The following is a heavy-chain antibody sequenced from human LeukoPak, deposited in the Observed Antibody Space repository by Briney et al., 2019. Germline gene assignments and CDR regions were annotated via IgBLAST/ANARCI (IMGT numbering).Heavy chain of an antibody. CDR3: ARQGIAAVPKAFDI. Sequence: GGSLRLSCAASGFTFSSYAMSWVRQAPGKGLEWVSAISGSGSHTYYADSVKGRFTISRDNSKNTLSLQMNSLRAEDTAVYYCARQGIAAVPKAFDIWGQGTMVTVSS. CDR2: ISGSGSHT. J-gene: IGHJ3*02. CDR1: GFTFSSYA. V-gene: IGHV3-23*01. D-gene: IGHD6-13*01.